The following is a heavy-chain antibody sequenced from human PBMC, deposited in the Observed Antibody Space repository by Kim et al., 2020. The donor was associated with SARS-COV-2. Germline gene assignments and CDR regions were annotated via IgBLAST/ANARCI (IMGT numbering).Heavy chain of an antibody. J-gene: IGHJ4*02. CDR3: AKGLYCSGGSCFHGYFDY. CDR1: GFTFSSYA. D-gene: IGHD2-15*01. Sequence: GGSLRLSCAASGFTFSSYAMSWVRQAPGKGLEWVSAISGSGGSTYYADSVKGRFTISRDNSKNTLYLQMNSLRAEDTAVYYCAKGLYCSGGSCFHGYFDYWGQGTLVTVSS. V-gene: IGHV3-23*01. CDR2: ISGSGGST.